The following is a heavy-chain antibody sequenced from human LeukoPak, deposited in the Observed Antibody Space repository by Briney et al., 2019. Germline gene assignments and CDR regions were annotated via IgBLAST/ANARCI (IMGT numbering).Heavy chain of an antibody. V-gene: IGHV4-4*07. D-gene: IGHD4-17*01. Sequence: SETLSLTCTVSGGSISSYYWSWIRQPAGKGLEWIGRIYTSGSTNYNPSLKSRVTMSVDTSKNQFSLKLSSVTAADAAVYYCARGTGNYYYYYMDVWGKGTTVTVSS. J-gene: IGHJ6*03. CDR2: IYTSGST. CDR1: GGSISSYY. CDR3: ARGTGNYYYYYMDV.